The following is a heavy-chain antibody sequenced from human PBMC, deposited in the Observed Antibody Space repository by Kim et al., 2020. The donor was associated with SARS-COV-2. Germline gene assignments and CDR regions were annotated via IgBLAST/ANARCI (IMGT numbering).Heavy chain of an antibody. V-gene: IGHV2-5*02. CDR3: AHRPKIVDYGGNSGLWYFDL. Sequence: SGPTLVNPTQTLTLTCTFSGFSLSTSGVGVGWIRQPPGKALEWLALIYWDDDKRYSPSLKSRLTITKDTSKNQVVLTMTNMDPVDTATYYCAHRPKIVDYGGNSGLWYFDLWGRGTLVTVSS. D-gene: IGHD4-17*01. J-gene: IGHJ2*01. CDR2: IYWDDDK. CDR1: GFSLSTSGVG.